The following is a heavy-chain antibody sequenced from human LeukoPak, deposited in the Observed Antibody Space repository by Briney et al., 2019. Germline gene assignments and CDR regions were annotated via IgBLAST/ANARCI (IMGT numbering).Heavy chain of an antibody. CDR1: GFTFSSYW. Sequence: GGSLRLSCAASGFTFSSYWMHWVRQAPGKGLVWVSRINSDGSSTSYADSVKGRFTISRDNAKNTLYLQMNSLRAKDTAVYYCARAGGYDFKWEDYFDYWGQGTLVTDSS. CDR2: INSDGSST. V-gene: IGHV3-74*01. J-gene: IGHJ4*02. CDR3: ARAGGYDFKWEDYFDY. D-gene: IGHD5-12*01.